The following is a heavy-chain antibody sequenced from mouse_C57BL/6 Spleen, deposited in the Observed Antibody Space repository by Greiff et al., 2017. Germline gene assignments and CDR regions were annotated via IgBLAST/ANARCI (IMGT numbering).Heavy chain of an antibody. J-gene: IGHJ2*01. CDR3: ARGITTAVLDY. CDR2: INPGSGGT. D-gene: IGHD1-2*01. CDR1: GYAFTNYL. Sequence: QVQLQQSGAELVRPGTSVKVSCKASGYAFTNYLIEWVKQRPGQGLEWIGVINPGSGGTNYNEKFKGKATLTEDKSSSTAYMQLSSLTSEDSAVYFCARGITTAVLDYWGQGTTLTVSS. V-gene: IGHV1-54*01.